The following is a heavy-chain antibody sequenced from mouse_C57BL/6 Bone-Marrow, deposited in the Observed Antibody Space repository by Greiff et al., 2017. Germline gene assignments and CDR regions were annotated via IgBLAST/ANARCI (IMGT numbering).Heavy chain of an antibody. CDR1: GYTFTDYY. CDR3: ATLDSSGYVAY. Sequence: VQLKQSGPVLVKPGASVKMSCKASGYTFTDYYMNWVKQSHGKSLEWIGVINPYNGGTSYNQKFKGKATLTVDKSSSTAYMELNSLTSEDSAVYYCATLDSSGYVAYWGQGTLVTVSA. CDR2: INPYNGGT. J-gene: IGHJ3*01. V-gene: IGHV1-19*01. D-gene: IGHD3-2*02.